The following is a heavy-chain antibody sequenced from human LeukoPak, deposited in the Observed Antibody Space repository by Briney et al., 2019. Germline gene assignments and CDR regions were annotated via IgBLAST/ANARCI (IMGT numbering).Heavy chain of an antibody. D-gene: IGHD3-10*01. J-gene: IGHJ6*03. CDR2: IYKSGST. Sequence: PSETLSLTCSVSGGTIGGYYWNWIRQSAGKGLEWIGRIYKSGSTNYNPSLKSRVTISIEKSNNQFSLILRSVTAADTAVYYCARGGYYGSGSYSAYDYYYMDVWGKGTTVTVAS. V-gene: IGHV4-4*07. CDR1: GGTIGGYY. CDR3: ARGGYYGSGSYSAYDYYYMDV.